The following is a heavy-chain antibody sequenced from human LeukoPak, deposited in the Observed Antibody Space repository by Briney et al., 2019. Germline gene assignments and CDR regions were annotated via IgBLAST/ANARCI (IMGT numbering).Heavy chain of an antibody. CDR1: GYTFTGYY. CDR3: ARPYTSDYRGAFDI. Sequence: ASVKVSCKASGYTFTGYYMHWVRQAPGQGLEWMGWINPNSGGTNYAQKFQGRVTMTRDTSISTAYMELSRLRSEDTAVYYCARPYTSDYRGAFDIWGQGTMVTVSS. CDR2: INPNSGGT. D-gene: IGHD6-19*01. V-gene: IGHV1-2*02. J-gene: IGHJ3*02.